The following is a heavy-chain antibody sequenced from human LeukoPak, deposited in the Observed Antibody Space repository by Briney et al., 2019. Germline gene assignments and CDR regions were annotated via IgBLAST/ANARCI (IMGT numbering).Heavy chain of an antibody. CDR1: GFTFSTYG. D-gene: IGHD4-17*01. Sequence: GGSLRLSCAASGFTFSTYGVHWVRQAPGKGLEWVAVIWHDGSSKYYADSVKGRFLLSRDNSLNTVYLQMNSLRAEDTAVYYCARDSDYGDGFDYWGQGTRLTVSS. CDR2: IWHDGSSK. J-gene: IGHJ4*02. CDR3: ARDSDYGDGFDY. V-gene: IGHV3-33*01.